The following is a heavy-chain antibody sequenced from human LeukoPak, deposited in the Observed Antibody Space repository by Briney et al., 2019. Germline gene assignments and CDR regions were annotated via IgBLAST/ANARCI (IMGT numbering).Heavy chain of an antibody. Sequence: SETLSLTCAVYGGSFSGYYWSWIRQPPGKGLEWIGEINHSGSTNYNPSLKSRVTISVDTSKNQFSLKLSSVTAADTAAYYCGRVRGPGTIDYWGQGTLVTVSS. CDR2: INHSGST. V-gene: IGHV4-34*01. J-gene: IGHJ4*02. CDR1: GGSFSGYY. CDR3: GRVRGPGTIDY.